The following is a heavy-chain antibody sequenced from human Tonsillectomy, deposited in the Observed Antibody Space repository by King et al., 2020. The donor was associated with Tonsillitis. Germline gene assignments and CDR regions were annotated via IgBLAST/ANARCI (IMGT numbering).Heavy chain of an antibody. CDR3: ARVARAYYGSRSYYYFDY. Sequence: VQLVESGGGLIQPGGSLRLSCAASGVTVSSNYMSWVRQAPGKGLEWVSVIYSGGSTYYADSVKGRFTISRDNSKNTLYLQMNSLRAEDTAVYYCARVARAYYGSRSYYYFDYWGQGTLVTVSS. D-gene: IGHD3-10*01. CDR2: IYSGGST. CDR1: GVTVSSNY. V-gene: IGHV3-53*01. J-gene: IGHJ4*02.